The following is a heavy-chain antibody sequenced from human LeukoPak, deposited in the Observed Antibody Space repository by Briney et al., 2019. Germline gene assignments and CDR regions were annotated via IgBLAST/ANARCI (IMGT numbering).Heavy chain of an antibody. CDR3: ARSPPYYYDSSGYLREVDY. CDR2: IYYSGST. V-gene: IGHV4-39*07. CDR1: GGSISSSSYY. D-gene: IGHD3-22*01. J-gene: IGHJ4*02. Sequence: SETLSLTCTVSGGSISSSSYYWGWIRQPPGKGLEWIGSIYYSGSTYYNPSLKSRVTISVDTSKSQFSLKLSSVTAADTAVYYCARSPPYYYDSSGYLREVDYWGQGTLVTVSS.